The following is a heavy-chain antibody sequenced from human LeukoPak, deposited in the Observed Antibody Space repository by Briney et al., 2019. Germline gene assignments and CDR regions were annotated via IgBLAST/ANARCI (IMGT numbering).Heavy chain of an antibody. CDR2: IYYSGST. CDR1: GGSISSSSYY. Sequence: SETLSLTCTVSGGSISSSSYYWGWIRQPPGKGPEWIGSIYYSGSTYYNPSLKSRVTISVDTSKNQFSLKLSSVTAADTAVYYCARHASMITIFGVVIIQEVNYWGQGTLVTVSS. J-gene: IGHJ4*02. V-gene: IGHV4-39*01. D-gene: IGHD3-3*01. CDR3: ARHASMITIFGVVIIQEVNY.